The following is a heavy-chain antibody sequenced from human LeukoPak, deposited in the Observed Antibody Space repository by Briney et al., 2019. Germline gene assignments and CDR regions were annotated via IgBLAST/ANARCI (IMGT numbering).Heavy chain of an antibody. V-gene: IGHV1-24*01. CDR2: FDPEDGET. J-gene: IGHJ2*01. CDR3: ARDQDSSRWYNWYFDL. D-gene: IGHD6-13*01. Sequence: ASVKVSCKVSGYTLTELSMHWVRQAPGKGLEWMGGFDPEDGETIYAQKFQGRVTMTEDTSTDTAYMELSSLRSEDTAVYYCARDQDSSRWYNWYFDLWGRGTLVTVSS. CDR1: GYTLTELS.